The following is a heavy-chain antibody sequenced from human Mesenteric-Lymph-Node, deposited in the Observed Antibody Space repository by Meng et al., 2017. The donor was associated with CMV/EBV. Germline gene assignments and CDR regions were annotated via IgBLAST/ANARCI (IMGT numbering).Heavy chain of an antibody. D-gene: IGHD6-19*01. Sequence: GGSLRLSCAASGFTFSSYAMHWVRQAPGKGLEWVAVISYDGSNKYYADSVKGRFTISRDNSKNTLYLQMNSLRAEDTAVYYCARDPVAVDYYGMDAWGQGTTVTVSS. CDR3: ARDPVAVDYYGMDA. J-gene: IGHJ6*02. CDR2: ISYDGSNK. V-gene: IGHV3-30*04. CDR1: GFTFSSYA.